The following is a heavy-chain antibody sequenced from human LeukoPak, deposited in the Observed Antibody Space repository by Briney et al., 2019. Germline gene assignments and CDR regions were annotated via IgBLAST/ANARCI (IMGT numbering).Heavy chain of an antibody. V-gene: IGHV4-59*11. CDR3: ARDLVTVTKGFDI. J-gene: IGHJ3*02. Sequence: SETLSLTCAVSGDSFSSHYWTWIRQPPGRGLEWIGYISYIGTTNYNPSLKSRVTISIDTSKNQFSLKLSSVNTADTAVYYCARDLVTVTKGFDIWGLGTMVSVSS. CDR2: ISYIGTT. D-gene: IGHD4-17*01. CDR1: GDSFSSHY.